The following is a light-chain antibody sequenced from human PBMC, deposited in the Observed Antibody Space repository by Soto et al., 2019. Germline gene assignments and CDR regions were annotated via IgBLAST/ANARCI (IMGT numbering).Light chain of an antibody. CDR1: QSISSY. CDR3: QQSYSSLT. J-gene: IGKJ3*01. V-gene: IGKV1-39*01. Sequence: DIQMTQSPSPLSASVGDRVTITCRASQSISSYLNLYQQKPGKAPKLLIYAASSLQSGVPSRFSGSGSGTDFTLTISSLQPEDFATYYCQQSYSSLTFGPGTKVDIK. CDR2: AAS.